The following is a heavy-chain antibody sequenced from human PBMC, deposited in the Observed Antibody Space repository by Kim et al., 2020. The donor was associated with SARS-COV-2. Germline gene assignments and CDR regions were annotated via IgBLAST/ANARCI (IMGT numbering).Heavy chain of an antibody. Sequence: GGSLRLSCAASGFTVSSNYMSWVRQAPGKGLEWVSVIYSGGSTYYADSVKGRFTISRDNSKNTLYLQMNSLRAEDTAVYYCARVDIVVVPAAIYYYYGMDVWGQGTTVTVSS. D-gene: IGHD2-2*01. V-gene: IGHV3-53*01. CDR1: GFTVSSNY. CDR2: IYSGGST. CDR3: ARVDIVVVPAAIYYYYGMDV. J-gene: IGHJ6*02.